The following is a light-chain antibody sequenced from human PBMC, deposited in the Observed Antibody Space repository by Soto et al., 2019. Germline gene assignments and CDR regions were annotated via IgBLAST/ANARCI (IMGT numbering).Light chain of an antibody. V-gene: IGKV3-20*01. CDR1: QSVSSSY. Sequence: EIVLTQSPGTLSLSPGERATLSCRASQSVSSSYLAWYQQRPGQAPRLLIYGASGRATGIPDRFSGSGSGTDFTLTISRLEPEDFAVYYCQQYGGSWTFGQGTKVEI. CDR2: GAS. J-gene: IGKJ1*01. CDR3: QQYGGSWT.